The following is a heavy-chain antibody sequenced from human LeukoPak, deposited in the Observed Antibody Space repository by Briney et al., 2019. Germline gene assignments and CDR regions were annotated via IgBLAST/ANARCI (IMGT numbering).Heavy chain of an antibody. J-gene: IGHJ4*02. Sequence: ASVKVSCKASGYTFTDYYIHCVRQAPGQGLEWMGWINPNTGGTNYAQKFQGRVTMTRGTSISTAYRELGSLRPDDTAVYYCARLGLAGDFEYWGQGTLVTVSS. D-gene: IGHD6-19*01. CDR2: INPNTGGT. CDR1: GYTFTDYY. CDR3: ARLGLAGDFEY. V-gene: IGHV1-2*02.